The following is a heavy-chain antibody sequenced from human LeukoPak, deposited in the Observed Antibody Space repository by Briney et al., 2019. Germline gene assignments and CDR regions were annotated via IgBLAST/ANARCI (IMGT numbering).Heavy chain of an antibody. V-gene: IGHV3-30-3*01. CDR3: ARDLSVAAQALDY. J-gene: IGHJ4*02. Sequence: GGSLRLSCAASGFTFSSYAMHWVRQAPGKGLEWVAVISYDGSNKYYADSVKGRFTISRDNSKNTLYLQMNSLRAEDTAVYYRARDLSVAAQALDYWGQGTLVTVSS. CDR2: ISYDGSNK. D-gene: IGHD2-21*01. CDR1: GFTFSSYA.